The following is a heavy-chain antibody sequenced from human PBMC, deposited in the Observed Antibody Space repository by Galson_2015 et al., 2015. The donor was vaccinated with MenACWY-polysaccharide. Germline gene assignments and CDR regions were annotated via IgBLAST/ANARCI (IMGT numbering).Heavy chain of an antibody. D-gene: IGHD6-13*01. Sequence: SLRLSCAASGFTFSNYGMHWVRQAPGKGLEWVAVIWHGGDHKYYAESVKGRFSISRDNSKNTLYLRMNSLRVEDMAVYFCARDVSSKWYDYWGQGTLVTVSS. J-gene: IGHJ4*02. CDR2: IWHGGDHK. CDR3: ARDVSSKWYDY. V-gene: IGHV3-33*01. CDR1: GFTFSNYG.